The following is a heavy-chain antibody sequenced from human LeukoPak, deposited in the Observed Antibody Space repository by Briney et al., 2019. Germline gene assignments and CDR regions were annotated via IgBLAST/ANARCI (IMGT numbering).Heavy chain of an antibody. CDR1: GFTFSSYW. D-gene: IGHD3-22*01. CDR2: INSDGSST. V-gene: IGHV3-74*01. Sequence: GGSLRLSCAASGFTFSSYWMHWVRQAPGKGLVWVSRINSDGSSTSYADSVKGRFTISRDNAKNPLYLQMNSLRAEDTAVYYCARGYYDSSDYYPIVYWGQGTLVTVSS. CDR3: ARGYYDSSDYYPIVY. J-gene: IGHJ4*02.